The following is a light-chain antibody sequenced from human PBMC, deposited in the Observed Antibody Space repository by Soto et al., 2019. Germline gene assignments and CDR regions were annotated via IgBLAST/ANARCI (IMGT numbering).Light chain of an antibody. J-gene: IGLJ3*02. CDR2: GND. V-gene: IGLV1-40*01. Sequence: QSVLTQPPSASGTPGQRVTISCSGSSSNIGGNTVNWYQQFPGTVPKLLIYGNDDRPSGVPDRFSGSKSGTSASLAITGLQAEDEADYYCQSHDPSLGGRVFGGGTKLTVL. CDR1: SSNIGGNT. CDR3: QSHDPSLGGRV.